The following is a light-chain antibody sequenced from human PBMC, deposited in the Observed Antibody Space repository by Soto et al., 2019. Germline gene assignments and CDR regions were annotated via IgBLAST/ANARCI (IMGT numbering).Light chain of an antibody. J-gene: IGKJ5*01. Sequence: DLQMTQSPTSLSASVGDRVSITCRASRSVRSYLNWYQQKPGKAPRLLIYGASRSQSGVPARFSGSGSGTDFTLIINRLEPEDFAVYYCQLYGISPHFGQGTRLEIK. CDR1: RSVRSY. CDR3: QLYGISPH. V-gene: IGKV1-39*01. CDR2: GAS.